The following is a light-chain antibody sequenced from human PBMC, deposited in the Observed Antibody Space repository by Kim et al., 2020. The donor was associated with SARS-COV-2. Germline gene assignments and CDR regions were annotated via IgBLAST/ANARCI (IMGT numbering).Light chain of an antibody. CDR1: QDIASH. CDR2: EAS. CDR3: QQYRVYPVT. V-gene: IGKV1-16*01. Sequence: DIQMTQSPSSLSASVGDRVSITCRTSQDIASHLTWFRQKLGKAPESLIYEASRLRNGVPSRFSGSGSGTDFTLTISSLQPEDFATYYCQQYRVYPVTFGQGTKLEI. J-gene: IGKJ2*01.